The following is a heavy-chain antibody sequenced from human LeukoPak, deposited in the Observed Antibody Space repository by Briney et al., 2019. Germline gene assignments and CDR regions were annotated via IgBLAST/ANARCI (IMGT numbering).Heavy chain of an antibody. CDR2: ISSSSSYI. V-gene: IGHV3-21*01. D-gene: IGHD6-6*01. J-gene: IGHJ3*02. Sequence: GGSLRLSCAASGFTFSSYSMNWVRQAPGKGLEWVSSISSSSSYIYYADSVKGRFTISRDNSKNTLYLQMNSLRAEDTAVYYCARERSIAARNDAFDIWGQGTMVTVSS. CDR1: GFTFSSYS. CDR3: ARERSIAARNDAFDI.